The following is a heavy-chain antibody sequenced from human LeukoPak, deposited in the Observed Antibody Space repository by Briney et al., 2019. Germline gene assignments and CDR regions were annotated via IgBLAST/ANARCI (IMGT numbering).Heavy chain of an antibody. CDR2: IRYDGSNK. D-gene: IGHD3-22*01. CDR1: GFTFSSYG. J-gene: IGHJ2*01. CDR3: AKDISPWYYYDSSGYYHGYFDL. V-gene: IGHV3-30*02. Sequence: GGSLRLSCAASGFTFSSYGMHWVRQAPGKGLEWVAFIRYDGSNKYYADSVKGRFTISRDNSKNTLYLQMNSLRAEDTALYYCAKDISPWYYYDSSGYYHGYFDLWGRGTLVTVSS.